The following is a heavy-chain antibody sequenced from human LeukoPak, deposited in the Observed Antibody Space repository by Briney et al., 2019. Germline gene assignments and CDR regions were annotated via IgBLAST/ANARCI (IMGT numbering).Heavy chain of an antibody. CDR1: GGSISNYY. CDR3: SRSSIAEPGYYYYMVV. J-gene: IGHJ6*03. D-gene: IGHD6-6*01. Sequence: SETLSLTCTVPGGSISNYYWSWIRQPAGKGLEWIGRIYTSGSTNYNPSLKSRVTMSVDTSKNQFSLKLSSVTAADTAVYYCSRSSIAEPGYYYYMVVWGKGTTVTVSS. CDR2: IYTSGST. V-gene: IGHV4-4*07.